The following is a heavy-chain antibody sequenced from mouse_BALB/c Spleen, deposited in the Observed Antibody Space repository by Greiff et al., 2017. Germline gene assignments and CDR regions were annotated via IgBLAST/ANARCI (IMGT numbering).Heavy chain of an antibody. D-gene: IGHD2-10*02. Sequence: VHVKQSGAELVKPGASVKLSCTASGFNIKDTYMHWVKQRPEQGLEWIGRIDPANGNTKYDPKFQGKATITADTSSNTAYLQLSSLTSEDTAVYYCARGGYGNYVAMDYWGQGTSVTVSS. V-gene: IGHV14-3*02. CDR2: IDPANGNT. CDR3: ARGGYGNYVAMDY. CDR1: GFNIKDTY. J-gene: IGHJ4*01.